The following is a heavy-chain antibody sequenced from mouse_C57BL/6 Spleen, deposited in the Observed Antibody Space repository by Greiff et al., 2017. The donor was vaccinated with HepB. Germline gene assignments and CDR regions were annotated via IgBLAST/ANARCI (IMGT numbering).Heavy chain of an antibody. D-gene: IGHD1-1*01. CDR3: ARGRYYGSKDDFDY. V-gene: IGHV1-82*01. Sequence: QVQLQQSGPELVKPGASVKISCKASGYAFSSSWMNWVKQRPGKGLEWIGRIYPGDGDTNYNGKFKGKATLTADKSSSTAYMQLSNLTSEDSAVYFCARGRYYGSKDDFDYWGQGTTLTVSS. CDR1: GYAFSSSW. J-gene: IGHJ2*01. CDR2: IYPGDGDT.